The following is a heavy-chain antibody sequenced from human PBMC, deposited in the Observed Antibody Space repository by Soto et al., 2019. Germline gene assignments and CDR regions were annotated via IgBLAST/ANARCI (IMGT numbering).Heavy chain of an antibody. Sequence: GXSVKVSCKASGYTFTSDGISWVRQAPGQGLEWMGWISAYNGNTNYAQKLQGRVTMTTDTSTSTAYMELRSLRSDDTAVYYCATSDVVVVADAFDIWGQGTMVTVSS. D-gene: IGHD2-15*01. J-gene: IGHJ3*02. CDR1: GYTFTSDG. CDR3: ATSDVVVVADAFDI. CDR2: ISAYNGNT. V-gene: IGHV1-18*01.